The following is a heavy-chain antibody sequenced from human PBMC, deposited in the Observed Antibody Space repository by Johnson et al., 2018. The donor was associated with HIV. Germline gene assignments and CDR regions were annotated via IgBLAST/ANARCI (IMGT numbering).Heavy chain of an antibody. D-gene: IGHD6-19*01. Sequence: AASGLNFSDYGMHWVRQAPGKGLEWVAVISYDGSNKYYADSVKGRFTISRDNSKNTLYLQMNSLRAEDTAVYYCARDGVAGTSGDIWGQGTMVTVSS. CDR1: GLNFSDYG. V-gene: IGHV3-30-3*01. J-gene: IGHJ3*02. CDR3: ARDGVAGTSGDI. CDR2: ISYDGSNK.